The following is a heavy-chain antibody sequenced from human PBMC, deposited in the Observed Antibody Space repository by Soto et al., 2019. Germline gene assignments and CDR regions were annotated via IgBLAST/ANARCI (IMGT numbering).Heavy chain of an antibody. CDR1: GYSFSTYW. CDR3: ARRPPEGGTMDV. D-gene: IGHD3-16*01. V-gene: IGHV5-51*01. J-gene: IGHJ6*02. CDR2: IYPGDSDT. Sequence: GESLKISCKGSGYSFSTYWIAWVRQMPGKGLEWMGIIYPGDSDTRYSLSLQGQVTISADKSISTAYLQWSSLKATDTAIYYCARRPPEGGTMDVWGQGTTVTVSS.